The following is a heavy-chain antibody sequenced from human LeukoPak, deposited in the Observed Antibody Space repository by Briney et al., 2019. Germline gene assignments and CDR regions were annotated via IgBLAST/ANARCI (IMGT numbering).Heavy chain of an antibody. D-gene: IGHD3-22*01. J-gene: IGHJ4*02. CDR1: GFTFSSYA. Sequence: GGSLRLSCAASGFTFSSYAMSWVRQAPGKGLEWISTITASGVTTYYADSVKGRFTISRDNSKNTLFLQMNSLRAEDTAVYYCAKAGTLYYYDSSGYSSIYYFDYWGQGTLVTVSS. CDR3: AKAGTLYYYDSSGYSSIYYFDY. CDR2: ITASGVTT. V-gene: IGHV3-23*01.